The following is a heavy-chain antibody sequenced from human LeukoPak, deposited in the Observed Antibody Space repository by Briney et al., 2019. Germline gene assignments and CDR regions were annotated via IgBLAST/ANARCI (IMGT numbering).Heavy chain of an antibody. Sequence: GGSLRLSCAASGLTISSYSMNWVRQAPGKGLQWVSYISSSSSTIYYADSVKGRFTISRDNAKNSLYLQMNSLRAEDTAIYYCAKGAEEGVVITAVYYYYMDVWGKGTAVTISS. CDR2: ISSSSSTI. CDR3: AKGAEEGVVITAVYYYYMDV. CDR1: GLTISSYS. D-gene: IGHD3-22*01. V-gene: IGHV3-48*01. J-gene: IGHJ6*03.